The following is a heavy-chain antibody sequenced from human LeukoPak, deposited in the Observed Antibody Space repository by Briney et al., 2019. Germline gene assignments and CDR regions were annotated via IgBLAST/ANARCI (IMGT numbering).Heavy chain of an antibody. CDR2: IWYDGSNA. CDR3: ARDPSSRAAAGRGDY. J-gene: IGHJ4*02. CDR1: GFPFNTFG. D-gene: IGHD6-13*01. V-gene: IGHV3-33*01. Sequence: PGRSLRLSCAASGFPFNTFGMYWVRQSPGKGLEWVAVIWYDGSNADYADSVKGRFTISRDNSKDTLYLQMNSLRSEDTAIYYCARDPSSRAAAGRGDYWGQGTQVTVSS.